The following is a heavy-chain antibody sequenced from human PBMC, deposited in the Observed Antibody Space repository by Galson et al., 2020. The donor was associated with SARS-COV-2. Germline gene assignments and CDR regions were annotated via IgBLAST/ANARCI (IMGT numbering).Heavy chain of an antibody. CDR3: AKLAEGRRSSEDY. Sequence: SQTLSLTCTVSRGSISNHYWSWIRQPPGKGLEWLGYIDDSGTTNFNPSLKSRVTISLDTPKNQFSLKVNSVTAADTAVYYCAKLAEGRRSSEDYWGQGTRVTVSS. CDR1: RGSISNHY. D-gene: IGHD1-26*01. CDR2: IDDSGTT. V-gene: IGHV4-59*08. J-gene: IGHJ4*02.